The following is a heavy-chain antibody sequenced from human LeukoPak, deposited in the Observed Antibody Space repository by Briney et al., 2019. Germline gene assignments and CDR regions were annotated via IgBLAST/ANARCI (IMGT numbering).Heavy chain of an antibody. Sequence: GGSLRLSCTASGFTFGDYAMSWVRQAPGKGLEWVGFIRSKAYGGTTEYAASVKGRFTISRDDYKSIAFLQMNSLKTEDTAVYYCTTDPSPSNDYGDPFDALDIWGQGTMVTVSS. J-gene: IGHJ3*02. D-gene: IGHD4-17*01. CDR2: IRSKAYGGTT. V-gene: IGHV3-49*04. CDR1: GFTFGDYA. CDR3: TTDPSPSNDYGDPFDALDI.